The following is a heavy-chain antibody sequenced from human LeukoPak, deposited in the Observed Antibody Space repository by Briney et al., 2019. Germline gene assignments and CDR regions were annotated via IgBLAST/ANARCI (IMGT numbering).Heavy chain of an antibody. D-gene: IGHD2-2*01. CDR3: ARGGGGYCSSTSCYVDWFDP. CDR2: IYYSGST. V-gene: IGHV4-59*01. J-gene: IGHJ5*02. Sequence: SETLSLTCTVSGVSISSYYWSWIRQPPGKGLEWIGYIYYSGSTNYNPSLKSRVTISVDTSKNQFSLKLSSVTAADTAVYYCARGGGGYCSSTSCYVDWFDPWGQGTLVTVSS. CDR1: GVSISSYY.